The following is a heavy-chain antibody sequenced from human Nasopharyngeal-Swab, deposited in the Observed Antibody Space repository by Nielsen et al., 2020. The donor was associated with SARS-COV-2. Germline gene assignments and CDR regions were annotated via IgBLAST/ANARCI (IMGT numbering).Heavy chain of an antibody. Sequence: WIRQPPGKGLEWVAVISYDGSNKYYADSVKGRFTISRDNSKNTLYLQMNSLRAEDTAVYYCASLPTVTTKGYGMDVWAQGTTVTVSS. D-gene: IGHD4-17*01. CDR2: ISYDGSNK. CDR3: ASLPTVTTKGYGMDV. V-gene: IGHV3-30*04. J-gene: IGHJ6*02.